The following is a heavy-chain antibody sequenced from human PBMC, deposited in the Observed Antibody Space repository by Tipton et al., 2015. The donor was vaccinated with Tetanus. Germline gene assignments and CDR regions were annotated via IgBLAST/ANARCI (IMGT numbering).Heavy chain of an antibody. V-gene: IGHV3-23*01. CDR2: ISGGGDGT. D-gene: IGHD5-18*01. CDR1: GFTFSSYA. CDR3: VKSKRGYSYGSFDD. Sequence: GSLRLSCVASGFTFSSYAMSWVRQAPGEGLEWVSTISGGGDGTYFADSVKGRFSISRDDSRNTLYLQMSSLRAEDTAVYFCVKSKRGYSYGSFDDWGQGTLVAVSS. J-gene: IGHJ4*02.